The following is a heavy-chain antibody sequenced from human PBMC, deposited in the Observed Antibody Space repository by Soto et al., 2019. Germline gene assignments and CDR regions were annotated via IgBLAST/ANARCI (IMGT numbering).Heavy chain of an antibody. J-gene: IGHJ6*02. CDR3: ARGKPSGYRFGPRNFFYYGLDV. V-gene: IGHV4-34*01. CDR2: VHPSGSP. Sequence: PSETLSLTXPLFSASLSDHYWTWIRQSADRGLEWICEVHPSGSPDYTPSLKSRLTLSLDTYKTTFSLMVASVTAADTAVYFCARGKPSGYRFGPRNFFYYGLDVWGPGTTVTVSS. D-gene: IGHD5-18*01. CDR1: SASLSDHY.